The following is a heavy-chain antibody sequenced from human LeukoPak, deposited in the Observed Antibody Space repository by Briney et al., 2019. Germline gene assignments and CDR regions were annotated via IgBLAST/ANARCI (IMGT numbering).Heavy chain of an antibody. CDR2: ISSSSSFI. CDR1: GITFSSYS. Sequence: GGFLRLSCAASGITFSSYSMNWVRQAPGKGLEWVSSISSSSSFIYYADSVKGRFTISRDISKNTVYLQMNSLRVEDTAVYYCAKDFYWAFDYWGQGTLVTVSS. CDR3: AKDFYWAFDY. D-gene: IGHD2-8*02. V-gene: IGHV3-21*01. J-gene: IGHJ4*02.